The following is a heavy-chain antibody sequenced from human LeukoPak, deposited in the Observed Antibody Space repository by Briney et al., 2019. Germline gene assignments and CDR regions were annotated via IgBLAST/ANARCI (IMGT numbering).Heavy chain of an antibody. D-gene: IGHD3-9*01. CDR1: GGSISSSNW. J-gene: IGHJ6*03. Sequence: SGTLSLTCAVSGGSISSSNWWSWVRQPPGKGLEWIGEIYHSGSTNYNPSLKSRVTISVDKSKNQFSLKLSSVTAADTAVYYCARAGQLRYFDQIMDVWGKGTTVTVSS. CDR3: ARAGQLRYFDQIMDV. V-gene: IGHV4-4*02. CDR2: IYHSGST.